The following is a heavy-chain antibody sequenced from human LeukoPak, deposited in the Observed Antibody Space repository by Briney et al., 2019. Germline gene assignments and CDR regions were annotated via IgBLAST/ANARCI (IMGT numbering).Heavy chain of an antibody. J-gene: IGHJ5*02. V-gene: IGHV3-9*01. Sequence: PGRSLRLSCAASGFTFDDYAMHWVRQAPGKGLEWVSGISWNSGSIGYADSVKGRFTISRDNAKNSLYLQMNSLRAEDTALYYCAKAIGGLKINWFDPWGQGTLVTVSS. CDR3: AKAIGGLKINWFDP. CDR2: ISWNSGSI. CDR1: GFTFDDYA. D-gene: IGHD3-10*01.